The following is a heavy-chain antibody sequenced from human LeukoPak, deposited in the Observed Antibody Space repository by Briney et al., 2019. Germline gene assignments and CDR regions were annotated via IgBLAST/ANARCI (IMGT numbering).Heavy chain of an antibody. CDR1: GFNFNYYA. CDR3: AKGIDVLTAYLDY. V-gene: IGHV3-23*01. J-gene: IGHJ4*02. CDR2: ISGSGGDT. Sequence: GGSLRLSCAASGFNFNYYAMNWVRQAPGKGLEWVSGISGSGGDTHYADSVKGRFTISRDNSKNTLYLQMNSLRAEDTAVYYCAKGIDVLTAYLDYWGQGTLVTVSS. D-gene: IGHD3-9*01.